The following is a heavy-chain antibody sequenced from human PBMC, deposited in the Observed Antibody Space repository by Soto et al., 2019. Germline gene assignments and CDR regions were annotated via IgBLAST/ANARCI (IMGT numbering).Heavy chain of an antibody. CDR3: AGVYYGGDSVNNY. Sequence: GGSLRLSCAASGLTFSSYAMSWVRQAPGKGLERVAATSYDGSNKYYADSVKGRFTISRDNSKNTLDLQMNSLRAEDTAVYYCAGVYYGGDSVNNYWGQGTLVTVSS. CDR2: TSYDGSNK. CDR1: GLTFSSYA. D-gene: IGHD4-17*01. J-gene: IGHJ4*02. V-gene: IGHV3-30-3*01.